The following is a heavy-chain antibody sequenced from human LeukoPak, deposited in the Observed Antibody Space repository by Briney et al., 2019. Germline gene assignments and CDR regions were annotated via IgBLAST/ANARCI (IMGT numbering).Heavy chain of an antibody. V-gene: IGHV1-2*06. CDR2: INPNSGGT. Sequence: ASVKVSCKASGYTFTGYYMHWVRQAPGQGLEWMGRINPNSGGTNYAQKFQGRVTMTRNTSISTAYMELSSLRSEDTAVYYCATRPGSDYYDSSGYYADYWGQGTLVTVSS. CDR1: GYTFTGYY. J-gene: IGHJ4*02. CDR3: ATRPGSDYYDSSGYYADY. D-gene: IGHD3-22*01.